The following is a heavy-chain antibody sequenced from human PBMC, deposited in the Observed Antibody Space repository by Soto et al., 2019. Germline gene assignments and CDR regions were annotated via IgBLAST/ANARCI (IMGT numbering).Heavy chain of an antibody. CDR2: MNPNSGNT. CDR1: GYTFTSYD. Sequence: ASVKVSCKASGYTFTSYDINWVRQATGQGLEWMGWMNPNSGNTGYAQKFQGRVTMTRNTSISTAYMELSSLRSEDTAVYYCARGKLEPLHWSGYYYYYYMDVWGKGTTVTVSS. J-gene: IGHJ6*03. V-gene: IGHV1-8*01. D-gene: IGHD1-1*01. CDR3: ARGKLEPLHWSGYYYYYYMDV.